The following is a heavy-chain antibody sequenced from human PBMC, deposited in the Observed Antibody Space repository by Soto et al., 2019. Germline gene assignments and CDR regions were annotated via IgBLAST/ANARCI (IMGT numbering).Heavy chain of an antibody. CDR3: ARDAAVPGETDRFDY. CDR2: IYHNGMT. D-gene: IGHD6-19*01. J-gene: IGHJ4*02. Sequence: QVQLQESGPGLVRPSGTLSLTCAVSGDSITTNNWWSWVRQPPGKGLEWIGEIYHNGMTNYNPSLKRRVTMSVDTSKNQFSLKLTSVTAADTAIYYCARDAAVPGETDRFDYWGQGTLVTVSS. CDR1: GDSITTNNW. V-gene: IGHV4-4*02.